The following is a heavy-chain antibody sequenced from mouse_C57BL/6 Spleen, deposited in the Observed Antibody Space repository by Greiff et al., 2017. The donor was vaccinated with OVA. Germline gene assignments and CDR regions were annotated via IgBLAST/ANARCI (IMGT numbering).Heavy chain of an antibody. CDR2: IWTGGGT. CDR1: GFSLTSYA. J-gene: IGHJ4*01. V-gene: IGHV2-9-1*01. D-gene: IGHD1-1*01. Sequence: VKLQQSGPGLVAPSQSLSITCTVSGFSLTSYAISWVRQPPGKGLEWLGVIWTGGGTNYNSALKSRLSISKDNSKSQVFLKMNSLQTDDTARYYCARNSYYYGSSYYAMDYWGQGTSVTVSS. CDR3: ARNSYYYGSSYYAMDY.